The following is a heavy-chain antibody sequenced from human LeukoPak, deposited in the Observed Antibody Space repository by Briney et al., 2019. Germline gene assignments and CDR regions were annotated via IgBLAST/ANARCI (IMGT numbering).Heavy chain of an antibody. CDR3: ARGTWYSSGWSDY. Sequence: SETLSLTCAVYGGSFSGYYSSWIRQPPGKGVEWIGEINHSGSTNYNPSLKSRVTISVDTSKNQFSLKLSSVTAADTPVYYCARGTWYSSGWSDYWGQGTLVTVSS. CDR2: INHSGST. J-gene: IGHJ4*02. D-gene: IGHD6-19*01. CDR1: GGSFSGYY. V-gene: IGHV4-34*01.